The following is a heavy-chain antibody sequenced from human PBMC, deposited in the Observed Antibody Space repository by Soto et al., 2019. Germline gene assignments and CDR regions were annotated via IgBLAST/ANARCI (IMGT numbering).Heavy chain of an antibody. V-gene: IGHV1-46*01. D-gene: IGHD5-18*01. J-gene: IGHJ5*02. CDR2: INPSGGST. CDR1: GYTFTSYY. CDR3: ARADHVDTAMVDNWFDP. Sequence: GASVKVSCKASGYTFTSYYMHWVRQAPGQGLEWMGIINPSGGSTSYAQKFQGRVTMTRDTSTSTVYMELSSLRSEDTAVYYCARADHVDTAMVDNWFDPWGQGTLVTVSS.